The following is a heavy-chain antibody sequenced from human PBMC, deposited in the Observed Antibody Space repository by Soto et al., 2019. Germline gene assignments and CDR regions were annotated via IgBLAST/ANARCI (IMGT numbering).Heavy chain of an antibody. V-gene: IGHV1-18*01. CDR2: ISTYSGDT. Sequence: ASVKVSCKASGYTFFTYDISWVRQAPGQGLEWMGWISTYSGDTKYAQKFQGRVTMTTDTSTTTAYLELRSLRSDDTAVYYCARHHGPTTSENWFDPWGRGTLVTVPQ. CDR3: ARHHGPTTSENWFDP. J-gene: IGHJ5*02. D-gene: IGHD5-12*01. CDR1: GYTFFTYD.